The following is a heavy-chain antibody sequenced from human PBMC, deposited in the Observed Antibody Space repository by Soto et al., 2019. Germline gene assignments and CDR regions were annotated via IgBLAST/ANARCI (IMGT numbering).Heavy chain of an antibody. CDR1: GGSISSSSYY. Sequence: SETMSLTCTVSGGSISSSSYYWGWINQPPGKGLEWIGSIYYSGSTYYNPSLKSRVTISVDTSKNQFSLKLSSVTAADTAVYYCARTYSSSSEIDYWGQGTLVTVSS. J-gene: IGHJ4*02. V-gene: IGHV4-39*01. D-gene: IGHD6-6*01. CDR2: IYYSGST. CDR3: ARTYSSSSEIDY.